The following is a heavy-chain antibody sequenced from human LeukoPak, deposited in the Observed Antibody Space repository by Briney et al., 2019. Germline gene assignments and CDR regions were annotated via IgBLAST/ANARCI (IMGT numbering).Heavy chain of an antibody. CDR3: ARVGLYCSSTSCSDPLVDY. CDR2: IYYSGST. D-gene: IGHD2-2*01. V-gene: IGHV4-59*01. J-gene: IGHJ4*02. CDR1: GGSISRYY. Sequence: SETLSPTCTVCGGSISRYYWSWIRQPPGKGLEWIGYIYYSGSTNYNPSLKSRVTISVDTSKNQFSLKLSSVTAADTAVYYCARVGLYCSSTSCSDPLVDYWGQGTLVTVSS.